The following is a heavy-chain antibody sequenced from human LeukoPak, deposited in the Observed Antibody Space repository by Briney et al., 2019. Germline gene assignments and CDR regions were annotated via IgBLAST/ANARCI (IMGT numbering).Heavy chain of an antibody. V-gene: IGHV4-30-4*08. CDR2: IYYSGST. J-gene: IGHJ3*02. D-gene: IGHD4-23*01. CDR1: GGSTSSGDYY. Sequence: PSETLSLTCTVSGGSTSSGDYYWSWIRQPPGKGLEWIGYIYYSGSTYYNPSLKSRVTISVDTSKNQFSLKLSSVTAADTAVYYCGYGGNAFDIWGQGTMVTVSS. CDR3: GYGGNAFDI.